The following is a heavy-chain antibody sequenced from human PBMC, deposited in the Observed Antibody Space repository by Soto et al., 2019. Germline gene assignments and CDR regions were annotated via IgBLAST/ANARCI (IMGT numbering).Heavy chain of an antibody. CDR3: ARDRRPPRYDFWSGLMDV. V-gene: IGHV3-33*01. D-gene: IGHD3-3*01. J-gene: IGHJ6*02. CDR2: IWYDGSNK. Sequence: PGGSLRLSCAASGFTFSSYGMHWVRQAPGKGLEWVAVIWYDGSNKYYADSVKGRFTISRDNSKNTLYLQMNSLGAEDTAVYYRARDRRPPRYDFWSGLMDVWGQGTTVTVSS. CDR1: GFTFSSYG.